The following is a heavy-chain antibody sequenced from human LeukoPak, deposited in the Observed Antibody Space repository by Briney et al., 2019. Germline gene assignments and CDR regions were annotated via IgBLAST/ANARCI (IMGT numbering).Heavy chain of an antibody. CDR3: ARDRGWYELGYYFDY. J-gene: IGHJ4*02. D-gene: IGHD6-19*01. CDR1: GFTFSSYW. CDR2: INSDGSST. Sequence: GGSLRLSCAASGFTFSSYWMHWVRQAPGKGLVWVSRINSDGSSTDYADSVKGRFTISRDNAKNTLYLQMNSLRAEDTAVYYCARDRGWYELGYYFDYWGQGTLVTVSS. V-gene: IGHV3-74*01.